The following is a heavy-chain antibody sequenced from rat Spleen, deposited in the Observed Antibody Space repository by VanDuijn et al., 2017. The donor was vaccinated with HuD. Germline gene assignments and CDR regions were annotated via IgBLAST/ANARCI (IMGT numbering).Heavy chain of an antibody. CDR1: GFTFNNYW. V-gene: IGHV5-29*01. Sequence: EVQLVESGGGLVQPGRSLKLSCVASGFTFNNYWMTWIRQTPTKGLEWVATIRYDGSSTYYRDSVKGRFTISRDNAKSILYLQMDSLRSEDTATYYCAKVTYYGYYYFDYWGQGVMVTVSS. CDR3: AKVTYYGYYYFDY. CDR2: IRYDGSST. D-gene: IGHD1-9*01. J-gene: IGHJ2*01.